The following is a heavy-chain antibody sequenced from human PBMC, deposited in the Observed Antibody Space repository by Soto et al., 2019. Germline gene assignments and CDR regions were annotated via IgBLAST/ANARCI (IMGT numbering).Heavy chain of an antibody. CDR3: ATSLGFGELSAFDI. CDR1: GFTFSSYA. CDR2: ISGSGGST. D-gene: IGHD3-10*01. V-gene: IGHV3-23*01. J-gene: IGHJ3*02. Sequence: PGGSLRLSSTASGFTFSSYAMSWVRQAPGKGLEWVSAISGSGGSTYYADSVKGRFTISRDNSKNTLYLQMNSLRAEDTAVYYCATSLGFGELSAFDIWGQGTMVTVSS.